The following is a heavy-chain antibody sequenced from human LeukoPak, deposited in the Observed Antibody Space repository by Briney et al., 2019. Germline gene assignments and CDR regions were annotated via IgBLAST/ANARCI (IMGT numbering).Heavy chain of an antibody. D-gene: IGHD2-2*01. Sequence: RGSLRLSCAASGVTVSSSYLTWVHQAPGKGLEWVSVIYSRGITYHADSVKGRFTMSTDSSKNTVYLQMNSLRDDDTAVYYCATARGSTLWGGFRDYYGMEVWGQGTTVTVSS. J-gene: IGHJ6*02. CDR3: ATARGSTLWGGFRDYYGMEV. CDR2: IYSRGIT. V-gene: IGHV3-53*01. CDR1: GVTVSSSY.